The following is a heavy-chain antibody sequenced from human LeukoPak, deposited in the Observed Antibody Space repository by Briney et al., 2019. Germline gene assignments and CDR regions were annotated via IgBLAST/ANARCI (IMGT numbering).Heavy chain of an antibody. CDR1: GFTFSSYW. J-gene: IGHJ4*02. Sequence: SGGSLRLSCAASGFTFSSYWMHWVRQAPGKGLVWVSRITSDGRSTTYADSVKGQFTISRDNAKNTLYLQMNSLSAEDTAVYYCARSDDSDYWGQGTLVTVSS. V-gene: IGHV3-74*03. CDR2: ITSDGRST. CDR3: ARSDDSDY. D-gene: IGHD3-16*01.